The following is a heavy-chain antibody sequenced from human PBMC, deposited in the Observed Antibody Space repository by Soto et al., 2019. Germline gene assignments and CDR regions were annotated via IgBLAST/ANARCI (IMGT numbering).Heavy chain of an antibody. V-gene: IGHV3-74*03. D-gene: IGHD1-26*01. CDR2: IHSDGSST. Sequence: EVQLVESGGGLVQPGESLRLSCAASGFTFSYYWMHWVRQAPGKGLVWVSRIHSDGSSTTCADSVKDRFTISRDNARNTLYLQMNSLRAEDTAVYYCARGDRGAFDLWGQGTVLTVSS. CDR1: GFTFSYYW. CDR3: ARGDRGAFDL. J-gene: IGHJ3*01.